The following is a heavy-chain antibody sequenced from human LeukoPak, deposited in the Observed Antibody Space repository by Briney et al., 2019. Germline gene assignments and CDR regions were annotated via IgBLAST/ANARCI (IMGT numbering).Heavy chain of an antibody. CDR3: AKVWSNYYFDY. CDR1: GXTFSNYA. J-gene: IGHJ4*02. Sequence: PGGSLRLSCAASGXTFSNYAMSWVRQAPGKGLEWVSVISNSGGSTYYADSVKGRFTISRDNSKNTLYLQMSSLRAEDTAVYYCAKVWSNYYFDYWGQGTLVTVSS. CDR2: ISNSGGST. D-gene: IGHD4-11*01. V-gene: IGHV3-23*01.